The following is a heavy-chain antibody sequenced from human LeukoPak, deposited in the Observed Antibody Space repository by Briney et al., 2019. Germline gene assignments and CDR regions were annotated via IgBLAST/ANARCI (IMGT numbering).Heavy chain of an antibody. Sequence: PGGSLSLSCAASGFTFSSYWMHWVRQAPGKGLMWVSRINSDGITTFYADSVKGRFTISRDNAKNTLYLQMNSLGAEDTAVYYCARGTGYAVLDYWGQGTLVTVSS. CDR2: INSDGITT. D-gene: IGHD3/OR15-3a*01. J-gene: IGHJ4*02. CDR1: GFTFSSYW. CDR3: ARGTGYAVLDY. V-gene: IGHV3-74*01.